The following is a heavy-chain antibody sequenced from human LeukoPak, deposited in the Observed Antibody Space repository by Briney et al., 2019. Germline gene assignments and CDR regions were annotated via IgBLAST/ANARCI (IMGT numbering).Heavy chain of an antibody. CDR2: ISSSGSTI. CDR1: GFSFSTYE. V-gene: IGHV3-48*03. J-gene: IGHJ4*02. D-gene: IGHD3-10*01. CDR3: SRRGMVRGVINPPFDY. Sequence: PGGSLRLSCAASGFSFSTYEMNWVRQAPGKGLEWVSYISSSGSTIYYADSVKGRFTISRDNAKNSLYLQMNSLRAEDTAVYYCSRRGMVRGVINPPFDYWGQGILVTVSS.